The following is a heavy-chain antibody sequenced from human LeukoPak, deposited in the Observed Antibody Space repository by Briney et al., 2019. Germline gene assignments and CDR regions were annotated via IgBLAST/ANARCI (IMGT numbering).Heavy chain of an antibody. CDR3: AKAKSSGSYLSYCFEY. Sequence: GRSLRLSCAASGFTFDDYAMHWVRQAPGKGLEWVSGISWNSGSIGYADSVEGRFTISRDNAKNSLYLQMNSLRAEDTALYYCAKAKSSGSYLSYCFEYWGQGTLVTVSS. CDR1: GFTFDDYA. V-gene: IGHV3-9*01. CDR2: ISWNSGSI. D-gene: IGHD1-26*01. J-gene: IGHJ4*02.